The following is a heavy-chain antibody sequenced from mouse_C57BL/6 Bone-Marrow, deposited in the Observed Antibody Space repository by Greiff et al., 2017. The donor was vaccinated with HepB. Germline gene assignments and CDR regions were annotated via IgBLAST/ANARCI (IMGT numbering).Heavy chain of an antibody. CDR2: IDPSDSYT. J-gene: IGHJ3*01. V-gene: IGHV1-69*01. CDR1: GYTFTSYW. CDR3: ARSWLLHVPPAY. D-gene: IGHD2-3*01. Sequence: QVQLQQPGAELVMPGASVKLSCKASGYTFTSYWMHWVKQRPGQGLEWIGEIDPSDSYTNYNQKFKGKSTLTVDKSSSTAYMQLSSLTSEDSAVYYCARSWLLHVPPAYWGQGTLVTVSA.